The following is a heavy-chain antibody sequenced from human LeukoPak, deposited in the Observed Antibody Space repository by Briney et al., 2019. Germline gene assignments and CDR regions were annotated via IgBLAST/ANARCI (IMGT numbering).Heavy chain of an antibody. CDR2: ISWDSGNS. V-gene: IGHV3-43*01. D-gene: IGHD6-19*01. Sequence: GGSLRLSCAASGVTFSSNGMHWVRQVPGQGLEWVSLISWDSGNSYYADSVKGRFTISRDNSKSSLSLQMNSLRTEDTALYYCAKGPGAAVAKRYIQHWGQGTLVTVSS. CDR1: GVTFSSNG. CDR3: AKGPGAAVAKRYIQH. J-gene: IGHJ1*01.